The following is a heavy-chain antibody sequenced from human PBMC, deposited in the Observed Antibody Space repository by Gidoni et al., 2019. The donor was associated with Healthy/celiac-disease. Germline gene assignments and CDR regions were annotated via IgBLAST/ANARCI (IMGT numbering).Heavy chain of an antibody. CDR3: ARDVLTSAMVDYYYYGMDV. CDR1: GFTFRSYG. CDR2: IWYDGSNK. J-gene: IGHJ6*02. V-gene: IGHV3-33*01. Sequence: QVQLVASGGGVVQPGRSLRLSCAASGFTFRSYGTHWVRQAPGKGLEWVAVIWYDGSNKYYANSVKGRFTISRDNSKNTLYLQMNSLRAEDTAVYYCARDVLTSAMVDYYYYGMDVWGQGTTVTVSS. D-gene: IGHD5-18*01.